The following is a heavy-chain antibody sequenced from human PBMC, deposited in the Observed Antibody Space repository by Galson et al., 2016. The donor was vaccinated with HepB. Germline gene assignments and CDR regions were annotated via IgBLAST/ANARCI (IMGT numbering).Heavy chain of an antibody. CDR3: AKDSGSSSRYGGYYFDV. Sequence: SLRLSCAASGFTFSSHAINWVRQAPGKGLEWVSTISRTAGRTYYADSVKGRFTISRDNSKNTLHLQMNSLRAEDTAVYYCAKDSGSSSRYGGYYFDVWGQGTLVTVSS. D-gene: IGHD6-13*01. J-gene: IGHJ4*02. CDR2: ISRTAGRT. CDR1: GFTFSSHA. V-gene: IGHV3-23*01.